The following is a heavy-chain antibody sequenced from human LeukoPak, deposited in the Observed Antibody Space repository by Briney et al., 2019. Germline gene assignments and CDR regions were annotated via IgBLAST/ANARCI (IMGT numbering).Heavy chain of an antibody. CDR3: ARAIEVGAMTPFDY. D-gene: IGHD1-26*01. CDR1: GYSISSGYY. J-gene: IGHJ4*02. Sequence: SETLSLTCTVSGYSISSGYYWGWIRQPPGRGLEGLGSIYHSGSTYYNPSLKSRVTISVDTSKNQFSLKLSSVTAADTAVYYCARAIEVGAMTPFDYWGQGTLVTVSS. CDR2: IYHSGST. V-gene: IGHV4-38-2*02.